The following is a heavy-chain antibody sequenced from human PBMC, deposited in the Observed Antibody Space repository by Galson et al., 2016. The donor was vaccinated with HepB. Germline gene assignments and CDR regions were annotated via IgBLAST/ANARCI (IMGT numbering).Heavy chain of an antibody. CDR1: GGSVSSGDDY. CDR2: IHSSGST. Sequence: PLSLTCTVSGGSVSSGDDYWSWIRQPPGKGLEWIGYIHSSGSTHYNPSLKSRVTMSVDTSKNQFSLKLTSVTAADTAVYHCARERGITISGYYYGMDVWGQGTTVTVSS. CDR3: ARERGITISGYYYGMDV. J-gene: IGHJ6*02. V-gene: IGHV4-30-4*01. D-gene: IGHD3-3*01.